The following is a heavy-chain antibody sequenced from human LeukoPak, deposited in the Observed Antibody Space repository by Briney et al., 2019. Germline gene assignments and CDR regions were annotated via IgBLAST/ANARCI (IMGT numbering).Heavy chain of an antibody. CDR1: GFTFRTYA. CDR3: AKRTMSAFDS. V-gene: IGHV3-23*01. Sequence: GGSLRLSCTASGFTFRTYAMNWVRQAPGKGLEWLSGISGSGNGTYYADSVKGRFTISRDNSKNVVYLQMNSLTVEDAATYYCAKRTMSAFDSWGQGTLLIVSS. J-gene: IGHJ4*02. CDR2: ISGSGNGT.